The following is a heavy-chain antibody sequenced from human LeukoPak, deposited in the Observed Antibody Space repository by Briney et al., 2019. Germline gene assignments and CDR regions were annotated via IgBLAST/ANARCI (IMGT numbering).Heavy chain of an antibody. CDR2: INPNSGGT. CDR3: ARGLSGFGGYYDSSGSSYGGSYYMDV. D-gene: IGHD3-22*01. Sequence: ASVKVSCKASGYTFTGSYMHWVRQAPGQGLEWMGWINPNSGGTNYAQKLQGRVTMTRDTSISTPYMELSRMRSGDTAVYYCARGLSGFGGYYDSSGSSYGGSYYMDVWGKGTTVTVSS. V-gene: IGHV1-2*02. J-gene: IGHJ6*03. CDR1: GYTFTGSY.